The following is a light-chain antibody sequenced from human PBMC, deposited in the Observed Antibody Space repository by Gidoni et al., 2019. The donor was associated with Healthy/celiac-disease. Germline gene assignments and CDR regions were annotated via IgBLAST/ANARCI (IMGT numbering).Light chain of an antibody. CDR2: AAS. V-gene: IGKV1-8*01. Sequence: AIRITQSPSSFSASTGDRVTITCRASQGISSYLAWYQQKPGKAPKLLIYAASTLQSGVPSRFSGSGSGTDFTLTISCLQYEDFATYYCQQYYSYPLTFGGGTKVEIK. CDR3: QQYYSYPLT. J-gene: IGKJ4*01. CDR1: QGISSY.